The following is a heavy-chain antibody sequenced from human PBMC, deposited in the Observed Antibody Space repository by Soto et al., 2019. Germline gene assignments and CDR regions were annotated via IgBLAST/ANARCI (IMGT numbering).Heavy chain of an antibody. CDR3: ARLQAYGSGHYYGMDV. D-gene: IGHD3-10*01. CDR1: GYSFTSYF. CDR2: IYPGDSDT. Sequence: GESLKISCKGSGYSFTSYFIGWVRQMPGKGLEWMGIIYPGDSDTRYSPSFQGQVTISADKSISTAYLQWSSLKASDTAMYYCARLQAYGSGHYYGMDVWGQGTTVTVSS. V-gene: IGHV5-51*01. J-gene: IGHJ6*02.